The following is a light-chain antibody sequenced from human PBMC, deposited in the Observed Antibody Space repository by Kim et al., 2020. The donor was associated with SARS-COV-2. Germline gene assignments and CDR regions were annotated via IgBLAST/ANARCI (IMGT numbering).Light chain of an antibody. Sequence: QSALTQPPSASGSPGRSVTISCTGTSSNVGGYKYVSWYQQYPGKAPKLIIYEVSKRPSGVPHRFSGSKSGNTASLTVSGLQAEDEADYYCGSYGGSNNLVFGGGTQLTVL. CDR2: EVS. CDR3: GSYGGSNNLV. V-gene: IGLV2-8*01. J-gene: IGLJ3*02. CDR1: SSNVGGYKY.